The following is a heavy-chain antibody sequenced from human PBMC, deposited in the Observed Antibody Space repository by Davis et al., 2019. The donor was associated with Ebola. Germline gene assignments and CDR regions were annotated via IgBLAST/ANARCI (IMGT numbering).Heavy chain of an antibody. D-gene: IGHD4-17*01. J-gene: IGHJ5*02. Sequence: GESLKISCAASGFIFSSYAMSWVRQAPGKGLEWVSSISFRSITYHADSVKGRFTISRDNYKNTLYLQMNSLRAEGTAVYYCAKVHPPTTVTTGWFDPWGQGTLVTVSS. CDR1: GFIFSSYA. CDR3: AKVHPPTTVTTGWFDP. V-gene: IGHV3-23*01. CDR2: ISFRSIT.